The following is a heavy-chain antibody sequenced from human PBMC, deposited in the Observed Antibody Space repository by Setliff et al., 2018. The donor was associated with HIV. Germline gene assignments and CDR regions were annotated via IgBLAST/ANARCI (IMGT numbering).Heavy chain of an antibody. CDR1: GGSLGSSYC. CDR3: ARHTAPYSGGFYSVAAWFDP. J-gene: IGHJ5*02. Sequence: SETLSLTCSVSGGSLGSSYCWAWIRQSPGKGLEWIGNIYYSGTASYSPSLHGRVTISVDTTNNQFSLSLTSVTAADTAVYHCARHTAPYSGGFYSVAAWFDPWGQGTLVTVSS. V-gene: IGHV4-39*01. CDR2: IYYSGTA. D-gene: IGHD6-19*01.